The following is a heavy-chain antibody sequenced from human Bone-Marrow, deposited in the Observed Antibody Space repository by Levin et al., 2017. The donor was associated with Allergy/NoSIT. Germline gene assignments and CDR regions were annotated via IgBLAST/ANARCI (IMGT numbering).Heavy chain of an antibody. V-gene: IGHV3-30*18. CDR2: VSFDTITK. CDR3: AKSWIRGREALSGALEY. Sequence: GGSLRLSCAASGFSFSPYGMHWVRQAPGKGLEWVAVVSFDTITKYYADSVKGRFSISRDNSENTLYLQMDSLRPADTAVYYCAKSWIRGREALSGALEYWGQGTLVTVSP. D-gene: IGHD1-26*01. J-gene: IGHJ4*02. CDR1: GFSFSPYG.